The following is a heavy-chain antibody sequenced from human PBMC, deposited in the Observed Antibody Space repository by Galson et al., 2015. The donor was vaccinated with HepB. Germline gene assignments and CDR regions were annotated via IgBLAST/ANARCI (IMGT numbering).Heavy chain of an antibody. D-gene: IGHD3-9*01. V-gene: IGHV1-18*01. CDR1: GYTFSNYG. J-gene: IGHJ6*02. CDR2: INTYNGNT. Sequence: SVKVSCKASGYTFSNYGISWVRQAPGQGLEWMGWINTYNGNTNYAQKIIMTTDTSTSTAYMELRSLRSDDTAVYYCARVDNYYVLDVWGQGTRSPSP. CDR3: ARVDNYYVLDV.